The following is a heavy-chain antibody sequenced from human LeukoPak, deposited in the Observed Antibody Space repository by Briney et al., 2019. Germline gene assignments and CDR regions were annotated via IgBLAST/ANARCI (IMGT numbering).Heavy chain of an antibody. Sequence: SETLSLTCTVSGGSVSSGSYYWSWIRQPPGKGLDWIGYIYYTGSTNYNPSLKSRVTMSVDTSKNQFSLKLSSVTAADTAVYYCARDSLAGWELLRAFDIWGQGTMVTVSS. V-gene: IGHV4-61*01. CDR1: GGSVSSGSYY. CDR3: ARDSLAGWELLRAFDI. D-gene: IGHD1-26*01. CDR2: IYYTGST. J-gene: IGHJ3*02.